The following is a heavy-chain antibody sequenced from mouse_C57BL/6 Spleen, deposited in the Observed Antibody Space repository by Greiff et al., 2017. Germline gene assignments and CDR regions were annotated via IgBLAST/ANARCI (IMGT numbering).Heavy chain of an antibody. CDR2: IYPRSGNT. D-gene: IGHD2-3*01. CDR3: ASSDDGYRGDSAMDY. V-gene: IGHV1-81*01. CDR1: GYTFTSYG. Sequence: QVQLQQSGAELARPGASVKLSCKASGYTFTSYGISWVKQRTGQGLEWIGEIYPRSGNTYYNEKFKGKATLTADKSSSTAYMELRSLTSEDSAVYFCASSDDGYRGDSAMDYWGQGTSVTVSS. J-gene: IGHJ4*01.